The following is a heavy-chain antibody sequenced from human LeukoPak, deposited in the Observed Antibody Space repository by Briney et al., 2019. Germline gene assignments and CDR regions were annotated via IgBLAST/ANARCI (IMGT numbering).Heavy chain of an antibody. CDR1: GFTFSSYA. CDR2: ISGSGGST. J-gene: IGHJ4*02. D-gene: IGHD3-10*01. Sequence: PGGSLRLSRAASGFTFSSYAMSWVRQAPGKGLEWVSGISGSGGSTYYADSVKGRFTISRDNSKNTLFLQMNSLRAEDTAVYYCAKDSYGSGSYGYFDYWGQGTLVTVSS. V-gene: IGHV3-23*01. CDR3: AKDSYGSGSYGYFDY.